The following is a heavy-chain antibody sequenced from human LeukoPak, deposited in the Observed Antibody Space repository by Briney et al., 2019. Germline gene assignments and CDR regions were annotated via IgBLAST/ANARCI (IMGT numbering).Heavy chain of an antibody. J-gene: IGHJ4*02. CDR3: ARVSPLSSSN. CDR2: ISSSGTTI. CDR1: GFTFSTYS. D-gene: IGHD2-15*01. V-gene: IGHV3-48*01. Sequence: PGGSLRLSCAASGFTFSTYSMNWVRQAPGKGLEWVSYISSSGTTIYYADSVKGRFTISRDNAKNSLYLQMNSLRAEDTAVYYCARVSPLSSSNWGQGTLVTVSS.